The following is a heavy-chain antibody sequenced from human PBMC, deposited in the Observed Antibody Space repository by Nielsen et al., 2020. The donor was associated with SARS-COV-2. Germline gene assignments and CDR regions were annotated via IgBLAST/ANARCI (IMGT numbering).Heavy chain of an antibody. J-gene: IGHJ6*02. V-gene: IGHV1-46*01. D-gene: IGHD4-17*01. CDR1: GYTFTSYY. CDR2: INPSGGST. Sequence: ASVKVSCKASGYTFTSYYMHWVRQAPGQGLEWMGIINPSGGSTSYAQKLQGRITMTRDTSTSTVYMELSRLRSDDTAVYYCARVLDYGDYVLYYGMDVWGQGTTVTVSS. CDR3: ARVLDYGDYVLYYGMDV.